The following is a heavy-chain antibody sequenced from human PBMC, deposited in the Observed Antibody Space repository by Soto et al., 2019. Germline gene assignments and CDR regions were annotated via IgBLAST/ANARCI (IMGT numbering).Heavy chain of an antibody. CDR1: GGTFSSYA. J-gene: IGHJ4*02. D-gene: IGHD3-10*01. Sequence: SVKVSCKASGGTFSSYAISWVRQAPGQGLEWMGGIIPIFGTANYAQKFQGRVTITADESTSTAYMELSSLRSEDTAVYYCARSKGGTYYYGSGSYRPIGYFDYWGQGTLVTVSS. CDR3: ARSKGGTYYYGSGSYRPIGYFDY. CDR2: IIPIFGTA. V-gene: IGHV1-69*13.